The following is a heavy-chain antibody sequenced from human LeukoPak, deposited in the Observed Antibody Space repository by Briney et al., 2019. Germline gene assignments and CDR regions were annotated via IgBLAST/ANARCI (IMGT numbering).Heavy chain of an antibody. D-gene: IGHD3-9*01. CDR1: GYTFTSYA. CDR3: ARSGILRYFDWYDY. Sequence: GASVKVSCKASGYTFTSYAMHWVRQAPGQRLEWMGWINAGNGNTKYSQEFQGRVTITRDTSASTAYMELSSLRSEDMAVYYCARSGILRYFDWYDYWGQGTLVTVSS. CDR2: INAGNGNT. V-gene: IGHV1-3*03. J-gene: IGHJ4*02.